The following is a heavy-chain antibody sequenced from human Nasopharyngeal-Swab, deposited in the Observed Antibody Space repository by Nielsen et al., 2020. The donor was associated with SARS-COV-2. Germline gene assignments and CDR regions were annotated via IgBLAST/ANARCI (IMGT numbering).Heavy chain of an antibody. D-gene: IGHD5-24*01. J-gene: IGHJ4*02. V-gene: IGHV3-21*04. CDR3: ATQPFEMSDFDY. CDR1: GFTFSSYS. Sequence: GESLKISCAASGFTFSSYSMNWVRQAPGKGPEWVSSISSSSSYIYYADSVKGRFTISRDNAKNSLYLQMNSLRVEDTAVYYCATQPFEMSDFDYWGQGTLVTVSS. CDR2: ISSSSSYI.